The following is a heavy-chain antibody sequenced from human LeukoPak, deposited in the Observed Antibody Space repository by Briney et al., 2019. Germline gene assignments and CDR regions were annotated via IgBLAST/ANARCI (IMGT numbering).Heavy chain of an antibody. CDR1: XXXGGYY. CDR3: ARGTEDIVLMVYAIGYYFDY. Sequence: XXXGGYYXXWIRQHPGXGXXXXXXXXXXXSTYYNPSLKSRVTISVDTSKNQFSLKLSSVTAADTAVYYCARGTEDIVLMVYAIGYYFDYWGQGTLVTVSS. CDR2: XXXXXST. D-gene: IGHD2-8*01. J-gene: IGHJ4*02. V-gene: IGHV4-31*02.